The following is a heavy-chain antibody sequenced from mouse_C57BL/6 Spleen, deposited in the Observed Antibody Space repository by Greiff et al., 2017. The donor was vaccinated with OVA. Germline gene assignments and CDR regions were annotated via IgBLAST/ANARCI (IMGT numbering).Heavy chain of an antibody. Sequence: QVQLQQPGAELVRPGSSVKLSCKASGYTFTSYWMDWVKQRPGQGLDWIGNIYPSDSETHYNQKFKDKATLTVDKSSSTAYMQLSSLTSEDSAVYYCARRSFYDYDPYAMDYWGQGTSVTVSS. D-gene: IGHD2-4*01. CDR1: GYTFTSYW. V-gene: IGHV1-61*01. J-gene: IGHJ4*01. CDR3: ARRSFYDYDPYAMDY. CDR2: IYPSDSET.